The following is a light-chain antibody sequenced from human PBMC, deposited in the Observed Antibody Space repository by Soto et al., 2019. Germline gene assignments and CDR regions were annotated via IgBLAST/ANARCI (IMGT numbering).Light chain of an antibody. CDR2: SSS. CDR1: QHIRND. V-gene: IGKV1-6*01. Sequence: AIRMTQSPSSLSASVGDRVTITCRASQHIRNDLGWYQQKPGRAPKLLIYSSSTLQSGVPSRFNGSGSGTDFTLSISSLQPEDFATYYCLQDYAFPLTFGQGTNVEV. J-gene: IGKJ1*01. CDR3: LQDYAFPLT.